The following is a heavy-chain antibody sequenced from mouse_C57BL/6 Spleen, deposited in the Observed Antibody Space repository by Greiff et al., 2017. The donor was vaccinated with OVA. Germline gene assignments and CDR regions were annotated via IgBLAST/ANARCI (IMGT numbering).Heavy chain of an antibody. CDR1: GSSFTGYY. V-gene: IGHV1-42*01. J-gene: IGHJ4*01. CDR3: SRSPYYYAMDY. CDR2: ITPSTGGT. Sequence: EVKLQQSGPELVKPGASVKISCKASGSSFTGYYMNWVTQSPEKSLEWIGEITPSTGGTTYNQKLKAQATLTVDKSSSPAYMQLKILTSEYSAVYYCSRSPYYYAMDYWGQGTSVTGSS.